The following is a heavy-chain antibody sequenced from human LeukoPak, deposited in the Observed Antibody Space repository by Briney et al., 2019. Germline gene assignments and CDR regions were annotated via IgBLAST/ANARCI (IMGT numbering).Heavy chain of an antibody. V-gene: IGHV3-21*01. CDR3: ARVGVAGTPGSTGEFDY. Sequence: GGSLRLSCAASGFTFSSYSMNWVRQAPGKGLEWVSSISSSSSYIYYADSVKGRFTISRDNAKNSLYLQMNSLRAEDTAVYYCARVGVAGTPGSTGEFDYWGQGTLVTVSS. CDR1: GFTFSSYS. D-gene: IGHD6-19*01. CDR2: ISSSSSYI. J-gene: IGHJ4*02.